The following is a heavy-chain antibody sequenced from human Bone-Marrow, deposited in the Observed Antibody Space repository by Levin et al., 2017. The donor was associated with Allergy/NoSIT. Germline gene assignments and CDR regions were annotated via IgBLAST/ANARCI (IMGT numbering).Heavy chain of an antibody. CDR1: GFTFSSYA. CDR3: AKEGTHYDIVTPCDS. Sequence: GESLKISCAASGFTFSSYAMSWVRQAPGKGLEWVSAISSSGTSTYYADSVKGRFTISRDNSKSTLSLQMNSLRADDTAVYYCAKEGTHYDIVTPCDSWGRGILVTVSS. J-gene: IGHJ4*02. V-gene: IGHV3-23*01. D-gene: IGHD3-9*01. CDR2: ISSSGTST.